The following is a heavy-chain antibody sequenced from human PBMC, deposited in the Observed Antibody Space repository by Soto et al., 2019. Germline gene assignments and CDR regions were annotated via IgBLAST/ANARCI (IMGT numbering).Heavy chain of an antibody. D-gene: IGHD5-18*01. Sequence: PSETLSLTCAVYGGSFSGYYWSWIRQPPGKGLEWIGEINHSGSTNYNPSLKSRVTISVDTSKNQFSLKLSSVTAADTAVYYCARGLIQLWLLRVGPYYFDYWGQGTLVTVSS. CDR1: GGSFSGYY. J-gene: IGHJ4*02. V-gene: IGHV4-34*01. CDR2: INHSGST. CDR3: ARGLIQLWLLRVGPYYFDY.